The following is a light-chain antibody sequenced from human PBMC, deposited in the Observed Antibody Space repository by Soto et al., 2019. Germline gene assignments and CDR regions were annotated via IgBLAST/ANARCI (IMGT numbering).Light chain of an antibody. Sequence: SYELTQPPSVSVAPGQTASIACGGDNIGSKSVNWFQQRPGQAPVVVVYDDTDRPTGIPERFSGSNSGSTATLTISRVEAGDEADYYCQVWDGRSFQGVFGPGTKVTVL. CDR2: DDT. CDR1: NIGSKS. CDR3: QVWDGRSFQGV. V-gene: IGLV3-21*02. J-gene: IGLJ1*01.